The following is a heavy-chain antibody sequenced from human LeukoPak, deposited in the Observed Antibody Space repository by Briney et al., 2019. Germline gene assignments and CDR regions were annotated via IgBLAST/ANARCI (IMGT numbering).Heavy chain of an antibody. CDR3: ARDALSGGLDEYFQH. J-gene: IGHJ1*01. CDR2: ISGSSGSV. CDR1: GFTFSNYG. V-gene: IGHV3-48*01. Sequence: PGGSLRLSCAASGFTFSNYGMNWVRQAPGKGLEWVSYISGSSGSVYFADDVKGRFTISRDNAKNSVYLQMNSLRAGDTAAYYCARDALSGGLDEYFQHWGQGTLVTVSS. D-gene: IGHD3-9*01.